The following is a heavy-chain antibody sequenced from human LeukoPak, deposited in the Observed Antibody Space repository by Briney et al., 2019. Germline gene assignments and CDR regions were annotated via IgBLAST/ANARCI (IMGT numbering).Heavy chain of an antibody. J-gene: IGHJ5*02. CDR2: IYYSGST. CDR3: ARLSPPPTPRYWFDP. CDR1: GGSISSYY. Sequence: SETPSLTCTVSGGSISSYYWSWIRQPPGKGLEWIGYIYYSGSTNYNPSLKSRVTISVDTSKNQFSLKLSSVTAADTAVYYCARLSPPPTPRYWFDPWGQGTLVTVSS. V-gene: IGHV4-59*08.